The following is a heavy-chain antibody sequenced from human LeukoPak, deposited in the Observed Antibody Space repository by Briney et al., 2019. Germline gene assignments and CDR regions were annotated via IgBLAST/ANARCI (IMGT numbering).Heavy chain of an antibody. CDR3: TDIGAGGDY. V-gene: IGHV3-72*01. D-gene: IGHD1-26*01. J-gene: IGHJ4*02. CDR2: IKIKAHGYNT. CDR1: GFIFSDHW. Sequence: GGSLRLSCAASGFIFSDHWMDWVRQAPGKGPEWVARIKIKAHGYNTEYATSVEGRLLISRDDSKNSLSLQMNRLRSEDTAVYYCTDIGAGGDYWGQGTLVTVSS.